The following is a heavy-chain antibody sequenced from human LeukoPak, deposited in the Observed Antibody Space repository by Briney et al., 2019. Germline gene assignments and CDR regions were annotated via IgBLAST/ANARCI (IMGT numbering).Heavy chain of an antibody. Sequence: SETLSLTCAVSGGSITSGGYSWSWIRQPPGKGLEWIGYLYPSGGTFYNPSVKSRVTILVDRSKNQFSLNLNSVTAADTAVYYCARDRSVAGYWYFDLWGRGTLVTASS. J-gene: IGHJ2*01. CDR2: LYPSGGT. CDR1: GGSITSGGYS. D-gene: IGHD6-19*01. V-gene: IGHV4-30-2*01. CDR3: ARDRSVAGYWYFDL.